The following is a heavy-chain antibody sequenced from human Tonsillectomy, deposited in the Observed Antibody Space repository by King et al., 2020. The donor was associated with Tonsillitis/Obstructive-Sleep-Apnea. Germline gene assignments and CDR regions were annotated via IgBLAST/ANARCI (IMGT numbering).Heavy chain of an antibody. CDR1: GYTFTRYY. CDR2: INPSSGVT. Sequence: VQLVQSGAEVMKPGASVKVSCKASGYTFTRYYMHWVRQAPGQGLEWMGIINPSSGVTTYAQKFQGRVTLTRDTSTGTVYMELSSLRSEDTAVYYWARDTPVDRVFDYWGQGTLVAVSS. J-gene: IGHJ4*02. V-gene: IGHV1-46*01. CDR3: ARDTPVDRVFDY.